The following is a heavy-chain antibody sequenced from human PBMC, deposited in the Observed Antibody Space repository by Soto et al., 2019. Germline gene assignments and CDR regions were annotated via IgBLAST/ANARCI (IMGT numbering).Heavy chain of an antibody. CDR1: GFIFSTYA. CDR2: IGGNGADT. J-gene: IGHJ4*02. V-gene: IGHV3-23*01. Sequence: EVQMLESGGGLVQPWGSMRLSCAASGFIFSTYAMSWFRQSPGKGLKWVSAIGGNGADTYYADSVKGRFTIARDNSKNTLYLQMNSLRAEDTAVYFCAIQSCLTVTGPDYWGQGTLVTVSS. D-gene: IGHD6-19*01. CDR3: AIQSCLTVTGPDY.